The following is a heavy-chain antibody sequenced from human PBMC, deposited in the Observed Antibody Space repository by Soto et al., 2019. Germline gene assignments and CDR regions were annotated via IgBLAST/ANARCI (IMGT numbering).Heavy chain of an antibody. Sequence: PSETLSLTCTVSGGSISSSSDYWGWIRQPPGKGLEWIGSIYYSGSTYYNPSLKSRVTISVDTSKNQFSLKLSSVTAADTAVYYCVRDKSPYSSGWHNRHFDYWGQGTLVTV. D-gene: IGHD6-19*01. V-gene: IGHV4-39*02. CDR2: IYYSGST. CDR1: GGSISSSSDY. J-gene: IGHJ4*02. CDR3: VRDKSPYSSGWHNRHFDY.